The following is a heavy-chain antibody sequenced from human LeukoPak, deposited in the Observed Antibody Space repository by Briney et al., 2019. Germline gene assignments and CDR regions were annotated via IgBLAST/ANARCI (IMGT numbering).Heavy chain of an antibody. CDR1: GFTFSDYY. J-gene: IGHJ3*02. D-gene: IGHD3-10*01. Sequence: GGSLRLSCAASGFTFSDYYMSWIRQAPGKGLEWVSYIRSSGSTKYYADSVKGRFTISRDNAKNSLYLQMNSLRAEDTAVYYCARGDGSGNSEGTFDIWGQGTMVTVSS. V-gene: IGHV3-11*04. CDR2: IRSSGSTK. CDR3: ARGDGSGNSEGTFDI.